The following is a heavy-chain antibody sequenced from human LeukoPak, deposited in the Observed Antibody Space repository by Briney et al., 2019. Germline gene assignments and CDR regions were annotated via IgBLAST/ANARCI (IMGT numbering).Heavy chain of an antibody. J-gene: IGHJ4*02. V-gene: IGHV3-30*18. D-gene: IGHD3-22*01. Sequence: GGSLRLSCAASGFTFSSYGMPWVRQAPGKGLEWVAVISYDGSNKYYADSVKGRFTISRDNSKNTLYLQMNSLRAEDTAVYYCAKDYYDSNSVDYWGQGTLVTVSP. CDR2: ISYDGSNK. CDR1: GFTFSSYG. CDR3: AKDYYDSNSVDY.